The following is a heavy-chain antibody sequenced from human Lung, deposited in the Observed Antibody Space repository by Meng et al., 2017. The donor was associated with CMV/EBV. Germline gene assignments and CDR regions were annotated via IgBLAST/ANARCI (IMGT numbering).Heavy chain of an antibody. CDR2: MSSSGGTI. Sequence: GGSXRLSCAASGFTFSSHGMNWVRQAPGKGLEWVSYMSSSGGTIYYADSVKGRFTISRDNSKNTLSLQMNSLRAEDTAVYYCAGMVFAGDYWGQGTLVTVSS. CDR3: AGMVFAGDY. D-gene: IGHD2-8*01. CDR1: GFTFSSHG. J-gene: IGHJ4*02. V-gene: IGHV3-48*01.